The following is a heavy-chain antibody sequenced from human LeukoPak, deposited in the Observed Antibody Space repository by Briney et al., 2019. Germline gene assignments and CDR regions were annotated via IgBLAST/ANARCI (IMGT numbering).Heavy chain of an antibody. V-gene: IGHV3-48*03. CDR1: GFTFSSYE. D-gene: IGHD6-6*01. CDR3: ARAGYSSSD. CDR2: ISGSGSTI. J-gene: IGHJ4*02. Sequence: GGSLRLSCAASGFTFSSYEMNWVRQAPGKGLEWVSYISGSGSTIYYADSVKGRFTISRDNAKNSLYLQMNSLRAEDTAVYYCARAGYSSSDWGQGTLVTVSS.